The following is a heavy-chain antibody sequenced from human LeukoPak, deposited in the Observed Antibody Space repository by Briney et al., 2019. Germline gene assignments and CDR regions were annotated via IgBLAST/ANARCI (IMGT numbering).Heavy chain of an antibody. Sequence: GASVKVSCKASGYTFTSYDINWVRQATGQGLEWMGWMNPNSGNTGYAQKFQGRVTMTRNTSISTAYMELSSLRSEDTAVYYCARGQRYYDILTGSEIDAFDIWGQGTVVTVSS. CDR2: MNPNSGNT. V-gene: IGHV1-8*01. D-gene: IGHD3-9*01. CDR3: ARGQRYYDILTGSEIDAFDI. J-gene: IGHJ3*02. CDR1: GYTFTSYD.